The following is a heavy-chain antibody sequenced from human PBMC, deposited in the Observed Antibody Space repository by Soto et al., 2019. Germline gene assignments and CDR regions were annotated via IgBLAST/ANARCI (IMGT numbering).Heavy chain of an antibody. CDR2: IYYSGST. V-gene: IGHV4-31*03. CDR3: ARWPQLEPRLDY. J-gene: IGHJ4*02. Sequence: QVQLQESGPGLVKPSQTLSLTCTVSGGSISSGGYYWSWIRQHPGKGLEWIGYIYYSGSTYYNPSLKRRVTRSVDTSKNQFPLKLISVTAADTAVYYCARWPQLEPRLDYWGQGTLVTVSS. D-gene: IGHD1-1*01. CDR1: GGSISSGGYY.